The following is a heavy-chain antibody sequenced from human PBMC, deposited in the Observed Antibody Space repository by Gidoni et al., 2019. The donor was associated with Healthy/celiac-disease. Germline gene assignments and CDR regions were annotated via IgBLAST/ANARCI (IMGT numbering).Heavy chain of an antibody. CDR3: AKDGAVVTAIGFDY. V-gene: IGHV3-30*18. CDR1: GFTFSSYG. D-gene: IGHD2-21*02. Sequence: QVQLVESGGGVVQPGRSLRLSCAASGFTFSSYGMHWVRQAPGKGLEWVAVISYDGSNKYYADSVKGRFTISRDNSKNTLYLQMNSLRAEDTAVYYCAKDGAVVTAIGFDYWGQGTLVTVSS. J-gene: IGHJ4*02. CDR2: ISYDGSNK.